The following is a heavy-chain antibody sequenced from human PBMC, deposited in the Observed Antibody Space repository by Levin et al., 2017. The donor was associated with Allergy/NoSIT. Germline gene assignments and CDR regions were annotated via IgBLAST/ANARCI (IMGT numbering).Heavy chain of an antibody. CDR2: IYPGDSDT. CDR1: GYNFKLSW. J-gene: IGHJ6*02. CDR3: AVFLGGYSHGMDV. V-gene: IGHV5-51*01. D-gene: IGHD3-22*01. Sequence: GGSLRLSCKTSGYNFKLSWIAWVRQMPGEGLEWMGIIYPGDSDTRYNPSFQGQVTISVDKSINTAYLQWSGLKASDTAMYYCAVFLGGYSHGMDVWGQGTKVAVSS.